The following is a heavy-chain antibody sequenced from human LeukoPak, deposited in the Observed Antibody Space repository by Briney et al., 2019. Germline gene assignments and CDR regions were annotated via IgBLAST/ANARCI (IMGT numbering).Heavy chain of an antibody. Sequence: GSLRLSCAASGFTFSSYSMNWVRQAPGKGLEWVPSISSSSSYIYYADSVKGRFTISRDNAKNSLYLQMNSLRAEDTAVYYCARGARGYSGYDPSIDAFDIWGQGTMVTVSS. CDR2: ISSSSSYI. CDR1: GFTFSSYS. D-gene: IGHD5-12*01. CDR3: ARGARGYSGYDPSIDAFDI. V-gene: IGHV3-21*01. J-gene: IGHJ3*02.